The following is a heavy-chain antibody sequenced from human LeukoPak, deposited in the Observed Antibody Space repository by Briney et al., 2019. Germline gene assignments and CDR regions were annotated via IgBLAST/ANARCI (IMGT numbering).Heavy chain of an antibody. CDR3: AKDCSTATCQKLFDY. Sequence: GGSLRLSCAASGFTFSSYDMSWVRQAPGKGLEWVSGISGSGGSTYYVDSVKGRFTISRDNSKNTLYLQMNSLRAGDTAVYYCAKDCSTATCQKLFDYWGQGTLVTVSS. V-gene: IGHV3-23*01. J-gene: IGHJ4*02. D-gene: IGHD2-2*01. CDR1: GFTFSSYD. CDR2: ISGSGGST.